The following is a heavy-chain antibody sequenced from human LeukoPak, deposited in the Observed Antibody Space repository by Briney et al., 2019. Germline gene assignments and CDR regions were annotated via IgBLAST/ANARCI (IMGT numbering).Heavy chain of an antibody. CDR1: GFTFSSYG. CDR3: AKGIVGATPRPI. Sequence: LPGGSLRLSCAASGFTFSSYGMHWVRQAPGKGLEWVAVISYDGSNKYYADSVKGRFTISRDNSKNTLYLQMNSLRAEDTAVYYCAKGIVGATPRPIWGQGTMVTVSS. CDR2: ISYDGSNK. J-gene: IGHJ3*02. V-gene: IGHV3-30*18. D-gene: IGHD1-26*01.